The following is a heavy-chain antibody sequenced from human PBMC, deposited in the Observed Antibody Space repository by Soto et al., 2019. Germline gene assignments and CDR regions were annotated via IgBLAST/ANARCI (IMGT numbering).Heavy chain of an antibody. CDR2: INTSNDNK. Sequence: QSPGEGLEWVGWINTSNDNKLYAQKLQGRLTLTTDTSTSTAYMDLTTLRSDDTSVYFCAIDPVPSSFAFLAKGTPVPVTS. J-gene: IGHJ6*04. V-gene: IGHV1-18*01. CDR3: AIDPVPSSFAF.